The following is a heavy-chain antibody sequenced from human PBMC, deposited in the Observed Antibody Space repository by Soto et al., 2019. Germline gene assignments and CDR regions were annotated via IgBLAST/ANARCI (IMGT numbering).Heavy chain of an antibody. V-gene: IGHV3-21*01. CDR1: GFTFSSYS. J-gene: IGHJ6*02. Sequence: EVQLVESGGGLVKPGGSLRLSCAASGFTFSSYSMNWVRLAPGKGLEWVSSISSSSSYIYYADSVKGRFTISRDNAKNSLYLQMNSLRAEDTAVYYCAREGADSSSWYYYYYGMDVWGQGTTVTVSS. CDR2: ISSSSSYI. CDR3: AREGADSSSWYYYYYGMDV. D-gene: IGHD6-13*01.